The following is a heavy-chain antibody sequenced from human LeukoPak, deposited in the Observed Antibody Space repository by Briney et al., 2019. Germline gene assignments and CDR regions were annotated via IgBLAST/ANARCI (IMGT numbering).Heavy chain of an antibody. CDR3: ANAIENDGFDI. CDR2: ISYDGSNR. Sequence: GGSLRLSCAASGFTFSSYGMHWVRQAPGKGLEWVSVISYDGSNRYFADSVKGRFTISRDNSKYTLYLQMNSLRAEDTAVYYCANAIENDGFDIWGQGTMVTVSS. J-gene: IGHJ3*02. D-gene: IGHD5-24*01. CDR1: GFTFSSYG. V-gene: IGHV3-30*18.